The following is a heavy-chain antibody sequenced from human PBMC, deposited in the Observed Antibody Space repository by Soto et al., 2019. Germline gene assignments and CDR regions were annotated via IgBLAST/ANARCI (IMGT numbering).Heavy chain of an antibody. Sequence: QVQLVESGGGVVQPGRSLRLSCAASGFTFSSYGMHWVRQAPGKGLEWVAVIWYDGSNKYYADSVKGRFTISRDNSKNTLYLQMNSLRAEDTAVYYCARDIAAGTTRYYYYYGMDVWGQGTTVTVSS. V-gene: IGHV3-33*01. CDR1: GFTFSSYG. D-gene: IGHD1-7*01. CDR2: IWYDGSNK. CDR3: ARDIAAGTTRYYYYYGMDV. J-gene: IGHJ6*02.